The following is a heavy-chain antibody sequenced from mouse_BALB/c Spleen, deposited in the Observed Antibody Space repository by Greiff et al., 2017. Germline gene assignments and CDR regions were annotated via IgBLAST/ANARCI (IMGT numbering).Heavy chain of an antibody. Sequence: EVQLQQSGPGLVKPSQSLSLTCSVTGYSITSGYYWNWIRQFPGNKLEWMGYISYDGSNNYNPSLKNRISITRDTSKNQFFLKLNSVTTEDTATYYCARGGYYDSLYYFDYWGQGTTLTVSS. CDR1: GYSITSGYY. CDR3: ARGGYYDSLYYFDY. J-gene: IGHJ2*01. V-gene: IGHV3-6*02. D-gene: IGHD2-4*01. CDR2: ISYDGSN.